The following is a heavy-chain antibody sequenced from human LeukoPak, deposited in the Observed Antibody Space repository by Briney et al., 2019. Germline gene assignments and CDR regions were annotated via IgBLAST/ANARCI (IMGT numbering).Heavy chain of an antibody. CDR2: INHSGST. V-gene: IGHV4-34*01. CDR1: GESFSGYY. D-gene: IGHD6-19*01. CDR3: AREGSSGWTFDY. Sequence: SETLSLTCAVYGESFSGYYWSWIRQPPGKGLEWIGEINHSGSTNYNPSLKSRVTISVDTSKNQFSLKLSSVTAADTAVYYCAREGSSGWTFDYWGQGTLVTVSS. J-gene: IGHJ4*02.